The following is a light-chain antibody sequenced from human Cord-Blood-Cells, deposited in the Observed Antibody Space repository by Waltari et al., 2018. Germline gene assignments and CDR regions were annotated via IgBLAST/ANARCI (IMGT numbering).Light chain of an antibody. V-gene: IGLV1-44*01. CDR1: SFNIGRNT. CDR2: SNN. Sequence: QSVLTQPPSESGTPGQRVTISCSGSSFNIGRNTVTWYQQLPGTAPKLLIYSNNQRPSGVPDRFSGSKSGTSASLAISGLQSEDEADYYCAAWDDSLNGPVFGGGTKLTVL. J-gene: IGLJ2*01. CDR3: AAWDDSLNGPV.